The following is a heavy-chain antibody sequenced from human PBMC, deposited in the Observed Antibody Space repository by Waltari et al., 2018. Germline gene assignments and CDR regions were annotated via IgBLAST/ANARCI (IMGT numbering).Heavy chain of an antibody. D-gene: IGHD3-10*01. Sequence: QVQLVQSGAEVKKPGSSVKVSCKASGGTFSSSAISWVRQAPGQGLEWMGGIIPILGIANYAQKFQGRVTITADEPTSTAYMELSSLRSEDTAVYYCATPTMGDGHYFDYWGQGTLVTVSS. V-gene: IGHV1-69*04. CDR1: GGTFSSSA. CDR2: IIPILGIA. CDR3: ATPTMGDGHYFDY. J-gene: IGHJ4*02.